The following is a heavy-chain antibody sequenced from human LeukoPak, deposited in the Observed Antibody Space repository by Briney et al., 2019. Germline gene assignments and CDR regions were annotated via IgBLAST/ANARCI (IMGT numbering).Heavy chain of an antibody. D-gene: IGHD6-19*01. CDR1: GFTFSTYA. CDR2: ISGSGGST. Sequence: PGGSLRLSCAASGFTFSTYAMSWVRQAPGKGLEWVSAISGSGGSTYYADSVKGRFTISRDNSKSTLYLQMNSLRAEDTAVYYCAKDQSGSGWYKHWGQGTLVTASS. CDR3: AKDQSGSGWYKH. V-gene: IGHV3-23*01. J-gene: IGHJ1*01.